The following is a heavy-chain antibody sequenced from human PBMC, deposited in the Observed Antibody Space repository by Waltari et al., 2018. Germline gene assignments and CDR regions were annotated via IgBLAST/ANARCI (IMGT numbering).Heavy chain of an antibody. Sequence: QLQLQESGPGLVKPSETLSLTCTVSGGSISSSSYYWGWIRQPPGKGLEWIGSIYYSGSTYYNPSLKSRVTISVDTSKNQFSLKLSSVTAADTAVYYCARLGPGVEAFDIWGQGTMVTVSS. CDR2: IYYSGST. D-gene: IGHD2-15*01. V-gene: IGHV4-39*01. CDR1: GGSISSSSYY. CDR3: ARLGPGVEAFDI. J-gene: IGHJ3*02.